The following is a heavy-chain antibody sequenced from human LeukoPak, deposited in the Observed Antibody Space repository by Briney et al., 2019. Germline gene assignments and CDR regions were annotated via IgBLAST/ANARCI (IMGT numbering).Heavy chain of an antibody. CDR2: IYTSGRT. Sequence: SETLSLTCPVSGASISYFCGGWIRQPAGKGLEWSGCIYTSGRTKYNPSLVSRVTMEVDTSKKQFSRKLRSVTAAQTSVYYCAREVVYHSSSAFDLWGQGTMVTVSS. J-gene: IGHJ3*01. V-gene: IGHV4-4*07. CDR1: GASISYFC. D-gene: IGHD6-6*01. CDR3: AREVVYHSSSAFDL.